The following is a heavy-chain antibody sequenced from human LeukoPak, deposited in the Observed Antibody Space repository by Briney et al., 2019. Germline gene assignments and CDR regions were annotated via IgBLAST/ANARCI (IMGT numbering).Heavy chain of an antibody. D-gene: IGHD2-15*01. Sequence: PSGTLSLTCAVYGGSFSGYYWSWIRQPPGKGLEWIGEINHSGSTNYNPSLKSRVTISVDTSKNQFSLKLSSVTAADTAVYYCARKVVVVAATYNWFDPWGQGTLVTVSS. V-gene: IGHV4-34*01. CDR3: ARKVVVVAATYNWFDP. CDR1: GGSFSGYY. CDR2: INHSGST. J-gene: IGHJ5*02.